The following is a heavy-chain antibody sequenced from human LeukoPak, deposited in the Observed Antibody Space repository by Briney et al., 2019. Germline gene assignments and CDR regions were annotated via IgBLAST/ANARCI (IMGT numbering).Heavy chain of an antibody. CDR3: ARGSGWYYFDY. CDR2: IYYSGSA. D-gene: IGHD6-19*01. J-gene: IGHJ4*02. Sequence: SETLSLTCTVAGGSVSSGSYYWSWIRQPPGKGLEWIGYIYYSGSADYNPSLKSRVTISADTSKNQFSLKVTSVTAADTAVHYCARGSGWYYFDYWGQGALVTVSS. CDR1: GGSVSSGSYY. V-gene: IGHV4-61*01.